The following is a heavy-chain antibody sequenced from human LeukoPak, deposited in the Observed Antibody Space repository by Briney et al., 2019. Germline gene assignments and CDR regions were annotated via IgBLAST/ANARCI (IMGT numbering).Heavy chain of an antibody. Sequence: SETLSLTCAVYGGSFSGYYWSWIRQPLGKGLEWIGEINHSGSTNYNPSLKGRVTISVDTSKNQFSLKLSSVTAADTAVYYCARTGIVVVVAAPPVNWFDPWGQGTLVTVSS. CDR2: INHSGST. D-gene: IGHD2-15*01. CDR1: GGSFSGYY. J-gene: IGHJ5*02. V-gene: IGHV4-34*01. CDR3: ARTGIVVVVAAPPVNWFDP.